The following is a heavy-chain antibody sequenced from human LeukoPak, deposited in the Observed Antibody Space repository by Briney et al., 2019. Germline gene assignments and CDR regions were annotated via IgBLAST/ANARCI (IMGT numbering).Heavy chain of an antibody. CDR1: GFTFGSYA. D-gene: IGHD3-22*01. J-gene: IGHJ3*01. CDR3: ARRPRDSSGYYLGAFHA. Sequence: GGPLRLSCEASGFTFGSYAMTWVRQAPGKGLDWVSVIGASGADTYYADSVKGRFTISRDNAKNTLYLHMSSLRAEDTAVYFCARRPRDSSGYYLGAFHAWGQGTTVTVSS. CDR2: IGASGADT. V-gene: IGHV3-23*01.